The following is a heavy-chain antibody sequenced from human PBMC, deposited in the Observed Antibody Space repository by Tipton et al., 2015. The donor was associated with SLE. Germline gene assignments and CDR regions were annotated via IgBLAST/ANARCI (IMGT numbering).Heavy chain of an antibody. CDR2: IYYSGST. D-gene: IGHD2-15*01. CDR1: GGSINGQF. V-gene: IGHV4-59*11. Sequence: LRLSCTVSGGSINGQFWSWIRQPPGKGLEWIAYIYYSGSTQYNPSLKSRVTISVDTSKNQFSLEVRSVTAADTAVYYCAGAWQGYCSGGTCYVLDYWGQGTLVTVSS. CDR3: AGAWQGYCSGGTCYVLDY. J-gene: IGHJ4*02.